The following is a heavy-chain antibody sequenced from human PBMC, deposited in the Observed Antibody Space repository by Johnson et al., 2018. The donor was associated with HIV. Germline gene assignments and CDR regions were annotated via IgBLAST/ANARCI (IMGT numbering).Heavy chain of an antibody. V-gene: IGHV3-13*01. CDR3: AMERYDYGDQQAEAFVI. D-gene: IGHD4-17*01. Sequence: VQVVESGGVVVQSGGSLRLSCAASGFTFDDYAMHWVRQAPGKGLEWVSAIGTAGDTYYPGPVRGRFTIPRENAKNSLYLQMNSLRAGDTAVYYCAMERYDYGDQQAEAFVIWGQGTMVTVSS. CDR2: IGTAGDT. J-gene: IGHJ3*02. CDR1: GFTFDDYA.